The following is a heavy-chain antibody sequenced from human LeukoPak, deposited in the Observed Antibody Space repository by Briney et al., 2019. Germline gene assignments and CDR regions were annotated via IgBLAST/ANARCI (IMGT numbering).Heavy chain of an antibody. CDR1: GFNFNNYD. CDR2: IKFHGHET. D-gene: IGHD3-3*01. V-gene: IGHV3-30*02. CDR3: AGIWSAYYLDFIDF. Sequence: GGSLRLSCVASGFNFNNYDLHWVRQAPGKGLEWVAFIKFHGHETFYADSVGGRFTFSRDNSRNTSYLQMNSLRSEDTAVYYCAGIWSAYYLDFIDFWGQGTLVTVSS. J-gene: IGHJ4*02.